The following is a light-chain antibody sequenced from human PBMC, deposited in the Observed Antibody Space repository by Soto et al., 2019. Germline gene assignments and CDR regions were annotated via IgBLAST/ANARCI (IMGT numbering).Light chain of an antibody. J-gene: IGKJ4*01. CDR2: AVS. Sequence: DIQMTQSPSSLSAPVGGRVTITCRASQGIRRDLGWYQQKPGKAPTRLIYAVSSLHSGGPSRFSGSGSGTEITLTISSLQPEDSATYYCQQHNSYPLTFGGGTKVEIK. CDR3: QQHNSYPLT. CDR1: QGIRRD. V-gene: IGKV1-17*01.